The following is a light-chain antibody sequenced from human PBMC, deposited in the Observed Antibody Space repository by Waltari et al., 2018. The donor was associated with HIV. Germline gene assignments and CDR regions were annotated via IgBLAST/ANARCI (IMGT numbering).Light chain of an antibody. CDR2: GAS. CDR1: QSVTSTY. V-gene: IGKV3-20*01. Sequence: EIVLTQSPGTMYLSPGETATLSCRASQSVTSTYLAWYHQKPGQAPRLLIYGASSRATGIPDRFCGSGSGTDFTLTIRRLEPEDFAVYYCQQYGSSPYTFGQGTKLEIK. J-gene: IGKJ2*01. CDR3: QQYGSSPYT.